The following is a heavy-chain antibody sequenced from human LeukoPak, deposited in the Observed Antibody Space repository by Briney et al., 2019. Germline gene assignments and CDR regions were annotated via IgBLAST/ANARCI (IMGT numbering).Heavy chain of an antibody. CDR2: MNPNSGNT. CDR1: GYTFTSYD. Sequence: GASVKVSCNASGYTFTSYDINWVRQATGQGLEWMGWMNPNSGNTGYAQKFQGRVTITRNTSISTAYMELSSLRSEDTAGYYCVAQYYDRSGFSPRNWFDPWGQGTLVTVSS. V-gene: IGHV1-8*03. D-gene: IGHD3-22*01. CDR3: VAQYYDRSGFSPRNWFDP. J-gene: IGHJ5*02.